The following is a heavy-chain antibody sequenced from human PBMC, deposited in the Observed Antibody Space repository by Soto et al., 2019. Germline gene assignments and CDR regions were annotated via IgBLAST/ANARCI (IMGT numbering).Heavy chain of an antibody. D-gene: IGHD2-8*02. J-gene: IGHJ4*02. CDR2: IYYDGSA. Sequence: SETLSLTCIVSGGSVSGHYWSWIRLAPGKGLEWIGYIYYDGSAEYNPSLGSRVTMSVATSKNQFSLQLTSVAAADTAVYYCARVFTGGHLDYWGQGILVTVSS. CDR1: GGSVSGHY. V-gene: IGHV4-59*02. CDR3: ARVFTGGHLDY.